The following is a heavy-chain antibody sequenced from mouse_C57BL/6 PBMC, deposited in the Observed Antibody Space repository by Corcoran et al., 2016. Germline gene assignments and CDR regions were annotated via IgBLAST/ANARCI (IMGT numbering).Heavy chain of an antibody. Sequence: DVQLQESGPGLVKPSQSLSLTCSVTGYSITSGYYWNWIRQFPGNKLEWMGYISYDGSNNYNPSLKNRISITRDTSKNQFFLKLNSVTTEDTATYYCARDVITTVGFDYWGQGTTLTVAS. CDR2: ISYDGSN. CDR3: ARDVITTVGFDY. CDR1: GYSITSGYY. J-gene: IGHJ2*01. V-gene: IGHV3-6*01. D-gene: IGHD1-1*01.